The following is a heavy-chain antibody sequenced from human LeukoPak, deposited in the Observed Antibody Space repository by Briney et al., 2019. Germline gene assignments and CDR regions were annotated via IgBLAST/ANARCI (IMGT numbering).Heavy chain of an antibody. D-gene: IGHD2-8*01. CDR3: ARDLNGYMDV. V-gene: IGHV3-21*01. Sequence: GGSLRLSCAASGFTFSSYSMIWVRQAPGKGLEWVSSISSSSSHIYYADSVKGRFTMSRDNAKNSLFLQMNSLRAEDTAVYYCARDLNGYMDVWGKGTTVTISS. J-gene: IGHJ6*03. CDR1: GFTFSSYS. CDR2: ISSSSSHI.